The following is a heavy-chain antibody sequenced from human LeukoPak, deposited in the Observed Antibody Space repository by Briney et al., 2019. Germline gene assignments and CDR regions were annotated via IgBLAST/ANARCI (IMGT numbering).Heavy chain of an antibody. CDR3: AREIYGPTEDPRSMYYFDC. Sequence: SETLSLTCTVSGGSISSYYWSWLRQPAGKGLEWIGRIYTSGSTNYNPSLKSRVTMSVDTSKNQFSLKLSSVTAADTAVYYCAREIYGPTEDPRSMYYFDCWGQGTLVTVSS. D-gene: IGHD2/OR15-2a*01. V-gene: IGHV4-4*07. J-gene: IGHJ4*02. CDR1: GGSISSYY. CDR2: IYTSGST.